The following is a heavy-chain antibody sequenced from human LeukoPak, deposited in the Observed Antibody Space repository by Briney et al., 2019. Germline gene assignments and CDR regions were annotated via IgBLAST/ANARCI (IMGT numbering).Heavy chain of an antibody. D-gene: IGHD3-3*01. CDR3: ARSPGVGTVDY. J-gene: IGHJ4*02. V-gene: IGHV3-7*01. CDR1: GFSFSIYW. CDR2: INQGGSDT. Sequence: SGGSLRLSCAASGFSFSIYWMSWVRQAPGQGLEWVANINQGGSDTYYVDSVKGRFTISRDNAKNSLFLQLNSLRAEDTAVYYCARSPGVGTVDYWGQGSLVTVSS.